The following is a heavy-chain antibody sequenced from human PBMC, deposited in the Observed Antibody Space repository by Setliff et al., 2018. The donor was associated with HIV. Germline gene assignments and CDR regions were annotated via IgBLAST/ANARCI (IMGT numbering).Heavy chain of an antibody. CDR1: GYTFTNYV. D-gene: IGHD4-4*01. J-gene: IGHJ6*03. CDR3: ARSGDYSNYYYYYMDV. V-gene: IGHV1-3*01. CDR2: INSGNGNT. Sequence: ASVKVSCKASGYTFTNYVMHWVRQAPGQSLEWMGWINSGNGNTKYSQKFQGRVTITRDTSASTAYMELSSLRSEDTAVYYCARSGDYSNYYYYYMDVWGKGTTVTVSS.